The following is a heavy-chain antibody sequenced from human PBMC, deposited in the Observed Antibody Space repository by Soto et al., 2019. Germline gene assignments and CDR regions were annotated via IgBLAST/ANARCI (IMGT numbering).Heavy chain of an antibody. CDR3: ARGGCSSTSCYTFVPEYYGMDV. CDR2: INAGNGNT. D-gene: IGHD2-2*02. Sequence: GASVKVSCKASGYTFTSYAMHWVRQAPGQRLEWMGWINAGNGNTKYSQKFQGRVTITRDTSASTAYMELSSLRSEDTAVYYCARGGCSSTSCYTFVPEYYGMDVWGQGTTVTVSS. CDR1: GYTFTSYA. V-gene: IGHV1-3*01. J-gene: IGHJ6*02.